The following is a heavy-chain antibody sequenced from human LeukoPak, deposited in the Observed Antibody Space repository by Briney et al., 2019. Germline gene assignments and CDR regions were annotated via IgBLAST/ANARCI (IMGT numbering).Heavy chain of an antibody. V-gene: IGHV4-59*03. CDR2: MYNSGRTT. CDR1: GGSIISSY. J-gene: IGHJ4*02. D-gene: IGHD7-27*01. CDR3: AKIPGDRPDD. Sequence: SETLSLTCTVSGGSIISSYWTWIWQPPGKGLEWIGYMYNSGRTTNYNPSLKSRATISMDTSKNQFSLNLKSVTAADTAIYYCAKIPGDRPDDWGQGTLVTVS.